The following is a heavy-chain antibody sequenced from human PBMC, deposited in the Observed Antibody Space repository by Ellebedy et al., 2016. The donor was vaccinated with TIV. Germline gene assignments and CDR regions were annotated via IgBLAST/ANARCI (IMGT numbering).Heavy chain of an antibody. D-gene: IGHD2-21*02. CDR2: ISSTYEI. Sequence: PGGSLRLSCAGSGFAFTTYSVNWVRQTPGKGLEWISYISSTYEIWYADSVKGRFTISKDNTKNSLYLQMNSLRDEDTAVYYCVRGRDWAFDYWGQGTLVTVSS. J-gene: IGHJ4*02. CDR1: GFAFTTYS. CDR3: VRGRDWAFDY. V-gene: IGHV3-48*02.